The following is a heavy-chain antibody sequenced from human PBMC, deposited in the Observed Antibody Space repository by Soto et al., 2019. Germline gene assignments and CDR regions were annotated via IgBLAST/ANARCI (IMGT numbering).Heavy chain of an antibody. CDR3: ARNLGGSYSSSWRGGAFDI. J-gene: IGHJ3*02. CDR1: GXSISSSSYY. D-gene: IGHD6-13*01. V-gene: IGHV4-39*01. Sequence: LSLTFTVSGXSISSSSYYWGWIRQPPGKGPEWIGSIYYSGSTYYNPSLKSRVTISADTSKNQFSLKLSSVTAADTAVYYCARNLGGSYSSSWRGGAFDIWGQGTMVTVSS. CDR2: IYYSGST.